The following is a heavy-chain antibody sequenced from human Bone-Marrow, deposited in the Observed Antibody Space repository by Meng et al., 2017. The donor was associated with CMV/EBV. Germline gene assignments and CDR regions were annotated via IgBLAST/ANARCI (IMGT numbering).Heavy chain of an antibody. D-gene: IGHD3-3*01. Sequence: GESLKISCAGSGFTFSSYWMSWVRQAPGKGLEWVANIKQDGSEKYYVDSVKGRFTISRDNTKNSLYLQINSLRAEDTAVYYCARAKPTYYDFWSGYYYYGMDVWGQGTTVTVSS. J-gene: IGHJ6*02. CDR1: GFTFSSYW. V-gene: IGHV3-7*01. CDR3: ARAKPTYYDFWSGYYYYGMDV. CDR2: IKQDGSEK.